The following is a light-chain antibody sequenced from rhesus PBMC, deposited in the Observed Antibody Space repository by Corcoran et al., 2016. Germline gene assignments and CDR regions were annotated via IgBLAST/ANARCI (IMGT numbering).Light chain of an antibody. CDR1: QGISSY. J-gene: IGKJ2*01. Sequence: DIQMSQSPSSLSASVGDRVTITCRASQGISSYLNWYQQKPGKAPKLLIYYANSLASGVPSRFSGSGSGTDFTLTISRLQPEDFATYYCQQGNSNPPYSFGQGTKVEIK. CDR2: YAN. CDR3: QQGNSNPPYS. V-gene: IGKV1-32*02.